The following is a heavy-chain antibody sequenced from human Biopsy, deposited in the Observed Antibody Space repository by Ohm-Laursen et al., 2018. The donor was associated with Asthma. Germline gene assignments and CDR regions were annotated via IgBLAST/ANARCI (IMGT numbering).Heavy chain of an antibody. Sequence: SLRLSCAASGFTFSSYGMHWVRQAPGKGLEWVAVIWYDGSNKYYADSVKDRFTISRDNSKNTLYLQMNSLRAEDTAVYYCAKESGSNYAFDIWGQGTMVTVSS. V-gene: IGHV3-33*06. CDR3: AKESGSNYAFDI. J-gene: IGHJ3*02. CDR1: GFTFSSYG. D-gene: IGHD1-1*01. CDR2: IWYDGSNK.